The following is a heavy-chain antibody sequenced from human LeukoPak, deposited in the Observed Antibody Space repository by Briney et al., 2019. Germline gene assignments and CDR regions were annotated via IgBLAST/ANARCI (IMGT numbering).Heavy chain of an antibody. CDR3: AKGGYDSSGCYYY. CDR1: GYTFTGYY. J-gene: IGHJ4*02. CDR2: INPNSGGT. V-gene: IGHV1-2*06. Sequence: ASVKVSCKASGYTFTGYYMHWVRQAPGQGLEWMGRINPNSGGTNYAQKFQGRVTMTRDTSISTAYMELSRLRSDDTAVYYCAKGGYDSSGCYYYWGQGTLVTVSS. D-gene: IGHD3-22*01.